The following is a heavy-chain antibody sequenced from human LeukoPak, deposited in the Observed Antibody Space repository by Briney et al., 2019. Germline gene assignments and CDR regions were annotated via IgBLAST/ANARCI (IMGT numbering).Heavy chain of an antibody. V-gene: IGHV3-33*01. J-gene: IGHJ5*02. CDR1: GFTFSSFG. CDR2: IWYDGSND. D-gene: IGHD2-2*01. CDR3: ARDDCSSTSCLGA. Sequence: GGSLRLSCGASGFTFSSFGMYWVRQAPGKGLEWVAVIWYDGSNDDYADSVKGRFTISRDNSKNTVYLQMNSLRDQDTAVYYCARDDCSSTSCLGAWGQGTLVIVSS.